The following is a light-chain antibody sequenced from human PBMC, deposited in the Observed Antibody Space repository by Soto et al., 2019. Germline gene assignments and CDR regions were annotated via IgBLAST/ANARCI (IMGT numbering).Light chain of an antibody. Sequence: EIVLTQSPATLSVSPGERATLSCRASQSVSSYLVWYQQKPGQVPRLLIYDASNRATGIPARFGGSGSGTDFPLTISSLEPEDSAVYYCQQRSDWPSTFGGGTKVEIK. CDR1: QSVSSY. J-gene: IGKJ4*01. V-gene: IGKV3-11*01. CDR2: DAS. CDR3: QQRSDWPST.